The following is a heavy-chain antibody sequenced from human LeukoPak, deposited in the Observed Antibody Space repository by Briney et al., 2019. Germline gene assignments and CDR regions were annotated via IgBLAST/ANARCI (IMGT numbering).Heavy chain of an antibody. Sequence: GGSLRLSSAASGFTFSDYYMSWIRQAPGKGLEWVSYISSSGSTIYYADSVKGRFTISRDNAKNSLYLQMNSLRAEDTAVYYCARDRLTGVTTLDYWGQGTLVTVSS. V-gene: IGHV3-11*04. J-gene: IGHJ4*02. CDR2: ISSSGSTI. CDR1: GFTFSDYY. CDR3: ARDRLTGVTTLDY. D-gene: IGHD4-17*01.